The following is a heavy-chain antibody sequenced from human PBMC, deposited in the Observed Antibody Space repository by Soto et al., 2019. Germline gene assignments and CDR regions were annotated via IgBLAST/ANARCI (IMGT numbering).Heavy chain of an antibody. V-gene: IGHV3-21*01. CDR3: ARGSSSSSPGYYYYGMDV. CDR1: GFTFSSYS. Sequence: GGSLRLSCAASGFTFSSYSMNWVRQAPGKGLEWVSSISSSSSYIYYADSVKGRFTISRDNAKNSLYLQMNSLRAEDTAVYYCARGSSSSSPGYYYYGMDVWGQGTTVTVSS. J-gene: IGHJ6*02. CDR2: ISSSSSYI. D-gene: IGHD6-6*01.